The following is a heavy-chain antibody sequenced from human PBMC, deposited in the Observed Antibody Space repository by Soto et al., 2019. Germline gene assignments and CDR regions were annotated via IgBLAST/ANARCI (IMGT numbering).Heavy chain of an antibody. CDR2: INAGNGNT. J-gene: IGHJ2*01. CDR1: GYTFTSSP. CDR3: ARDHLGVSHWYFDL. V-gene: IGHV1-3*01. Sequence: ASVKVSCKASGYTFTSSPMHWVRQAPGQRLEWMGWINAGNGNTKYSQKFQGRVTITRDTSASTAYMELSSLRSEDTAVYYCARDHLGVSHWYFDLWGRGTLVTVSS.